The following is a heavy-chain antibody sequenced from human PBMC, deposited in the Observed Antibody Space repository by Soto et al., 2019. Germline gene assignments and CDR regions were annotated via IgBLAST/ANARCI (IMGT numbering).Heavy chain of an antibody. CDR2: IYHSGST. Sequence: SETLSLTCAVSGGSISSGGYSWSWIRQPPGKGLEWIGCIYHSGSTDYNPSLKSRVTISVDTSKNQFSLKLSSVTAADTAVYYCASQNNPYYYYGMDVWGQGTTVTVSS. V-gene: IGHV4-30-2*03. CDR3: ASQNNPYYYYGMDV. J-gene: IGHJ6*02. CDR1: GGSISSGGYS. D-gene: IGHD1-1*01.